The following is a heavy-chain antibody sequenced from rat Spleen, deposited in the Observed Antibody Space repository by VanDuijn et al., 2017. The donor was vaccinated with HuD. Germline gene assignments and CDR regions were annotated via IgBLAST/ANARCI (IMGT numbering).Heavy chain of an antibody. D-gene: IGHD2-1*01. V-gene: IGHV5-29*01. CDR3: ARRYDFDY. CDR2: ISYDGSST. J-gene: IGHJ2*01. Sequence: EVQLVESGGGLVQPGRSLKLSCAASGFTFSNYYMAWVRQAPTKGLEWVATISYDGSSTFHRDSVKGRFTISRDIAKSTLYLQMDSLRSEDTATYYCARRYDFDYWGQGVMVTVSS. CDR1: GFTFSNYY.